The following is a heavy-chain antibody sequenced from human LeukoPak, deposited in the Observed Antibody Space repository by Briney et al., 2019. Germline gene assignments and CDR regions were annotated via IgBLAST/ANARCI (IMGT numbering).Heavy chain of an antibody. CDR1: GGSISSGGYY. V-gene: IGHV4-31*03. CDR2: IYYSGST. J-gene: IGHJ4*02. CDR3: ARDNKVATICMDY. Sequence: PSQTLSLTCTVSGGSISSGGYYWSWIRQHPGKGLEWIGYIYYSGSTYYNPSLKSRVTISVDTSKNQFSLKLSSVTAADTAVYYCARDNKVATICMDYWGQGTLVTVSS. D-gene: IGHD5-12*01.